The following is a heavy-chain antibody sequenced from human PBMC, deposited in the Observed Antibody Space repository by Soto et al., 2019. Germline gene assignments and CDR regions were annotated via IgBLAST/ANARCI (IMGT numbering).Heavy chain of an antibody. CDR2: VSINATTT. CDR1: GFNFTNYW. D-gene: IGHD2-2*01. V-gene: IGHV3-74*01. CDR3: ARTPKYCTSTNCYVMAFDS. J-gene: IGHJ4*02. Sequence: WVSLRLSCTASGFNFTNYWMHWVRQAPGKGLVWVSRVSINATTTSYADSVKGRFSISRDNAKNTLYLQMNNLRVEDTAIYYCARTPKYCTSTNCYVMAFDSWGQGALVIVSS.